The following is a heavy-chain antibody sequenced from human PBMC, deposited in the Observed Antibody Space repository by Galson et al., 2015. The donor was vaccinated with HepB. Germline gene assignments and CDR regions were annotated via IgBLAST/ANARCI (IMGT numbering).Heavy chain of an antibody. CDR1: GFTFSDYY. CDR3: ARDPWYSGYDGVGSWTFFDY. CDR2: ISSSSSSYT. V-gene: IGHV3-11*05. D-gene: IGHD5-12*01. J-gene: IGHJ4*02. Sequence: SLRLSCAASGFTFSDYYMSWIRQAPGKGLEWVSYISSSSSSYTNYADSVKGRFTISRDNAKNSLYLQMNSLRAEDTAVYYCARDPWYSGYDGVGSWTFFDYWGQGTLVTVSS.